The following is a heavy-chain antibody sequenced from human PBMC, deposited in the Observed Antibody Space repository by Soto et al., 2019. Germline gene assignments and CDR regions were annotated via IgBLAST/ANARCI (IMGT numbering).Heavy chain of an antibody. CDR2: IYYSGST. J-gene: IGHJ5*02. CDR3: ARDLFGIAAAGTGWFDP. V-gene: IGHV4-31*03. D-gene: IGHD6-13*01. Sequence: SETLSLTCTVSGGSISSGGYYWSWIRQHPGKGLEWIGYIYYSGSTYYNPSLKSRVTISVDTSKNQFSLKLSSVTAADTAVYYCARDLFGIAAAGTGWFDPWGQGTLVTVSS. CDR1: GGSISSGGYY.